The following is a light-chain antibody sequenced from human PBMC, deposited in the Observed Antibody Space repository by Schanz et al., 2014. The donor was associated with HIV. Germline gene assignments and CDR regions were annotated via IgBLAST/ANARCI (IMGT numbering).Light chain of an antibody. V-gene: IGLV1-44*01. CDR1: ISNIGNNG. J-gene: IGLJ1*01. Sequence: QSVLIQPHSASGTPGQRITFSCSGSISNIGNNGVNWYQQLPETAPRLLIYTNNQRPSGVPARFSGSKSGTSASLAISGLQSGDEGDYFCAAWDDRLNGDVFGTGTKVTVL. CDR2: TNN. CDR3: AAWDDRLNGDV.